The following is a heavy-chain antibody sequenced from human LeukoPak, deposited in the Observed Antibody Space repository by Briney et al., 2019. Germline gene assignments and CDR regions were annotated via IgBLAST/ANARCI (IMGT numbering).Heavy chain of an antibody. Sequence: GASVKVSCKASGYTFTSYDINWVRQATGQGLEWMGWMNPNSGNTGYAQKFQGRVTITRNTSISTAYMELSSLRSEDTAVYYCAREREYSSSSDYYYYYMDVWGKGTTVTVSS. CDR3: AREREYSSSSDYYYYYMDV. CDR2: MNPNSGNT. CDR1: GYTFTSYD. D-gene: IGHD6-6*01. J-gene: IGHJ6*03. V-gene: IGHV1-8*03.